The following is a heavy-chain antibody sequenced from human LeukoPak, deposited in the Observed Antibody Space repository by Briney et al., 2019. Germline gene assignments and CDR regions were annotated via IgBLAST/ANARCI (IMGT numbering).Heavy chain of an antibody. CDR3: ARDSVPAATNWFDP. V-gene: IGHV4-4*07. J-gene: IGHJ5*02. CDR2: IYTSGST. CDR1: GGSISSYY. D-gene: IGHD2-2*01. Sequence: SETLSLTCTVSGGSISSYYRSWIRQPAGKGLEWIGRIYTSGSTNYNPSLKSRVTISVDTSKNQFSLKLSSVTAADTAVYYCARDSVPAATNWFDPWGQGTLVTVSS.